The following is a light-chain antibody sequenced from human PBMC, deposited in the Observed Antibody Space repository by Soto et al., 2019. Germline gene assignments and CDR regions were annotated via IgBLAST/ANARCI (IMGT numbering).Light chain of an antibody. Sequence: DIQMTQSPSSLSACKGDRVTITCRASQGIASYLAWYQQKPGQAPKLLIYGASTLQSGVPSRFSGRGSGTDFTLSISSLQPEDVATYYCQKYNTAPLTFGGGTTVEI. V-gene: IGKV1-27*01. J-gene: IGKJ4*01. CDR2: GAS. CDR1: QGIASY. CDR3: QKYNTAPLT.